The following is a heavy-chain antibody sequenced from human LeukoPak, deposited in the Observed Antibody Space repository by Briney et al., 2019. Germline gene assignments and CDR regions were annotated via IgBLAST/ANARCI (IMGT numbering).Heavy chain of an antibody. V-gene: IGHV1-18*01. CDR1: AYTFTSYG. Sequence: ASVKVSCKSSAYTFTSYGISWVRQAPGQGLEWMGWISAYNGNTNYAQKLQGRVTMTTDTSTSTAYMELRSLRSDDTAVYYCAREGDCSGGSCYWETDYWGQGTLVTVSS. J-gene: IGHJ4*02. D-gene: IGHD2-15*01. CDR2: ISAYNGNT. CDR3: AREGDCSGGSCYWETDY.